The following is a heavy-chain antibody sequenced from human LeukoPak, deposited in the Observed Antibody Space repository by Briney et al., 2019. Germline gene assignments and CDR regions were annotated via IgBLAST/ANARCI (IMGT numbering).Heavy chain of an antibody. V-gene: IGHV3-23*01. CDR2: ISGGSA. D-gene: IGHD3-3*01. Sequence: GGSLRLSCAASGFTFSSHAMRWVRQAPGKGLEWVSAISGGSADYADSVKGRFSISIDNSKNTLYLQMNSLRAEDTAVYYCAKDRSSRYDFWSGSFSHYYYYYMDVWGKGITVTVSS. J-gene: IGHJ6*03. CDR3: AKDRSSRYDFWSGSFSHYYYYYMDV. CDR1: GFTFSSHA.